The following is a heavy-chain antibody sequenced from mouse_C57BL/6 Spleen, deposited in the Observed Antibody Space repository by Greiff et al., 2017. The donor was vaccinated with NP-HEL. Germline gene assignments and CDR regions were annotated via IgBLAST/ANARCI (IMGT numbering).Heavy chain of an antibody. Sequence: QVQLKQPGAELVMPGASVKLSCKASGYTFTSYWMHWVKQRPGQGLEWIGEIDPSDSYTNYNQKFKGKSTLTVDKSSSTAYMQLSSLTSEDSAVYYCARCSYYGSSNYFDYWGQGTTLTVSS. J-gene: IGHJ2*01. V-gene: IGHV1-69*01. CDR2: IDPSDSYT. D-gene: IGHD1-1*01. CDR1: GYTFTSYW. CDR3: ARCSYYGSSNYFDY.